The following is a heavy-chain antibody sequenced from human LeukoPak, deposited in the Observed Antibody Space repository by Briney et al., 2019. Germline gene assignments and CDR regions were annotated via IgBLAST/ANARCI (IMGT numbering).Heavy chain of an antibody. V-gene: IGHV4-4*09. CDR3: ARSFRYSSSYFDY. CDR2: IYTSGST. D-gene: IGHD6-6*01. CDR1: GGSISSYY. Sequence: SETLSLTCTVSGGSISSYYWSWIRQPPGKGLEWIGYIYTSGSTNYNPSLKSRVTISVDTSKNQFSLKLSSVTAADTAVYYCARSFRYSSSYFDYWGQGTLVTVSS. J-gene: IGHJ4*02.